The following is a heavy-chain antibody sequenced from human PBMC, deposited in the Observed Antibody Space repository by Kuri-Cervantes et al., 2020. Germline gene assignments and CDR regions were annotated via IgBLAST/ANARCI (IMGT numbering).Heavy chain of an antibody. CDR2: INPSGGST. Sequence: ASVKVSCKASGYTFTSYDINWVRQATGQGLEWMGIINPSGGSTSYAQKFQGRVTMTRDTSTSTVYMELSSLRSEDTAVYYCARVLGVGAGGLRSWGYWGQGTLVTVSS. CDR3: ARVLGVGAGGLRSWGY. D-gene: IGHD1-26*01. J-gene: IGHJ4*02. V-gene: IGHV1-46*01. CDR1: GYTFTSYD.